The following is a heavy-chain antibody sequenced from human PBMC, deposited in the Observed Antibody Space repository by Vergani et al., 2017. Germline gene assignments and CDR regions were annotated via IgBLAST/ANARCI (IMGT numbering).Heavy chain of an antibody. D-gene: IGHD3-16*02. CDR1: GGSISSYY. Sequence: QLQLQQSGPGLVKPSETLSLTCTVSGGSISSYYWSWIRQPPGKGLEWIGYIYYSGSTNYNPSLKSRVTISVDPSKNQFSLKLSSVTAADTAVYYCARDYSYGFDYWGQGTLVTVSS. V-gene: IGHV4-59*01. J-gene: IGHJ4*02. CDR3: ARDYSYGFDY. CDR2: IYYSGST.